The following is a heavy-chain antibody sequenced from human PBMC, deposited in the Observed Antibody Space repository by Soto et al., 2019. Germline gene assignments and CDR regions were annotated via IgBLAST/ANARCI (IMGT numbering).Heavy chain of an antibody. CDR1: GDRFTDYY. J-gene: IGHJ6*03. D-gene: IGHD5-12*01. CDR3: ARESGGATATLDYYYFYMDV. CDR2: INTNSGVT. V-gene: IGHV1-2*04. Sequence: QVQLVQSGAEVKEPGASVTVSCRASGDRFTDYYMHWVRQAPGQGLEWMGWINTNSGVTKYAEKFKGWVTMTRDTSIRTVYMQLSRLRFDDTAIYYCARESGGATATLDYYYFYMDVWGTGTTVTVSS.